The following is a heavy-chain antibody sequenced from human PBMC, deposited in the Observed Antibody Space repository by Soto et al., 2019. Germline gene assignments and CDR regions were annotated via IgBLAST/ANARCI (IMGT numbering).Heavy chain of an antibody. Sequence: QVQLVESGGGVVQPGRSLRLSCAASGFIINSYGMHWVRQAPGKGLEWLAVISYDGSNKFYGDSVKGRFTISRDNSKNTLYLQVTSLTAEDTAVYYCASWGAIASPGYDRSQAPYDYLGQGTLVTVSS. CDR1: GFIINSYG. D-gene: IGHD3-9*01. J-gene: IGHJ4*01. CDR2: ISYDGSNK. V-gene: IGHV3-30*03. CDR3: ASWGAIASPGYDRSQAPYDY.